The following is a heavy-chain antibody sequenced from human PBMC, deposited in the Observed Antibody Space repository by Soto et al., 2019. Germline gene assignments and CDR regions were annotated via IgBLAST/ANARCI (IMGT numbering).Heavy chain of an antibody. V-gene: IGHV4-39*01. CDR2: IYYSGST. D-gene: IGHD6-13*01. Sequence: QLQLQESGPGLVKPSETLSLTCTVSGGSISSSSYYWGWIRQPPGKGLEWIGSIYYSGSTYYNPPLTSRVTISVDTSKNQFSLKLSSVTAADTAVYYCARTPGIGRGNWFDPWGQGTLVTVSS. CDR1: GGSISSSSYY. CDR3: ARTPGIGRGNWFDP. J-gene: IGHJ5*02.